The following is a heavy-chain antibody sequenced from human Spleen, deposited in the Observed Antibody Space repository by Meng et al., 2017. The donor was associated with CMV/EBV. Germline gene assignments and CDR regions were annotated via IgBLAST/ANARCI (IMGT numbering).Heavy chain of an antibody. CDR3: AREAQNDFWPPGRYFDL. D-gene: IGHD3-3*01. CDR1: GGSVSSGSYY. J-gene: IGHJ2*01. CDR2: IYYSGST. Sequence: SETLSLTCTVSGGSVSSGSYYWSWIRQPPGKGLEWIGYIYYSGSTNYNPSLKSRVTISVDTSKNQFSLKLSSVTAADTAVYYCAREAQNDFWPPGRYFDLWGRGTLVTVSS. V-gene: IGHV4-61*01.